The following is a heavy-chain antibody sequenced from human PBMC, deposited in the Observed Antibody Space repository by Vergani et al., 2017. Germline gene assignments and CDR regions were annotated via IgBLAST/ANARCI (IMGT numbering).Heavy chain of an antibody. CDR2: IRPYTGHT. CDR1: SHTFQTYG. CDR3: ARAPIGSTIFGVVIIRFAFDI. V-gene: IGHV1-18*01. J-gene: IGHJ3*02. Sequence: QVQLVQSGAELKKPGASVSVSCKGSSHTFQTYGISWVRQAPGKGLEWMAWIRPYTGHTIYAQKFQDRVTMTADTSTNTAYMELSSVTAADTAVYYCARAPIGSTIFGVVIIRFAFDIWGQGTMVTVSS. D-gene: IGHD3-3*01.